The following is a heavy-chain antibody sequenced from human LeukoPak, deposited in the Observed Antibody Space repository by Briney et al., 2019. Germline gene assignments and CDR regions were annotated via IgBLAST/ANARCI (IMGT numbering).Heavy chain of an antibody. CDR1: GYTFTGYY. J-gene: IGHJ5*02. CDR3: ARGLTISGFDP. V-gene: IGHV1-2*02. D-gene: IGHD4/OR15-4a*01. Sequence: GASVKVSCKASGYTFTGYYMHWVRQAPGQGLEWMGWINPNSGDTNYAQKFQGRVTMTRDTSISTAYMELSRLRSDDTAVYYCARGLTISGFDPWGQGTLVAVSS. CDR2: INPNSGDT.